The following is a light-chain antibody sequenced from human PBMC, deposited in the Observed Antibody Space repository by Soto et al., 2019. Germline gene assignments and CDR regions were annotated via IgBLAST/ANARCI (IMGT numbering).Light chain of an antibody. CDR2: RAE. Sequence: QSALAQSPSASGTPGQRVTISCSGNIAKYGRNYVYWYQQFAGTAPRLLIYRAEQRPSGVPDRCSGSKSGTSASLAISGLRSEDEAAYCCGAWDDTVNGLVFGGGTKVTVL. CDR3: GAWDDTVNGLV. J-gene: IGLJ2*01. CDR1: IAKYGRNY. V-gene: IGLV1-47*01.